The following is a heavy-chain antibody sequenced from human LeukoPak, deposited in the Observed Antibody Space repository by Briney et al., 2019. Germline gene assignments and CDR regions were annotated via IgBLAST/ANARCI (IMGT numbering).Heavy chain of an antibody. J-gene: IGHJ4*02. CDR1: GYTFTSYG. CDR2: ISAYNGNT. Sequence: ASVKVSCKASGYTFTSYGISWVRQAPEQGLEWMGWISAYNGNTNYAQKLQGRVTMTTDTSTSTAYMELRSLRSDDTAVYYCAGGRRGYSYGSLDYWGQGTLVTVSS. D-gene: IGHD5-18*01. V-gene: IGHV1-18*01. CDR3: AGGRRGYSYGSLDY.